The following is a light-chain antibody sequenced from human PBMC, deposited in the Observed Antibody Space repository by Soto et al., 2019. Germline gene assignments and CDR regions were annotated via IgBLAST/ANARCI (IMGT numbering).Light chain of an antibody. CDR3: ASYTSNTTLVV. CDR2: DVN. J-gene: IGLJ2*01. Sequence: HSVLAQPASVSGSPGQSITISCTGTSSDVGGYNHVSWYQHYPGKAPKLMLYDVNNRPSGVSNRFSGSKSGNTASLTISGLHAEDESDYYCASYTSNTTLVVFGGGTKLTVL. CDR1: SSDVGGYNH. V-gene: IGLV2-14*03.